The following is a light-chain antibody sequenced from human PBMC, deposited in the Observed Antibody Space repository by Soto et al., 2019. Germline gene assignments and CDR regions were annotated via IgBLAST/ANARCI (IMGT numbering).Light chain of an antibody. CDR1: QSVSSSY. CDR2: GAS. V-gene: IGKV3-20*01. CDR3: QQYGSSPLT. Sequence: EIVWTQSPGTLSLSPGERATLSCRASQSVSSSYLAWYQQKPGQAPRLLIYGASIRATGIPDRFSGSGSGTDFTLIISRLEPEDFAVYYCQQYGSSPLTFGGGTKVEIK. J-gene: IGKJ4*01.